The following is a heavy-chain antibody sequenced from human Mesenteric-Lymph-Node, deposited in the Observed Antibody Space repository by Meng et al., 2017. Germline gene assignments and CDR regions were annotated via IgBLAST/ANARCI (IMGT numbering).Heavy chain of an antibody. D-gene: IGHD2-21*02. CDR3: ARTPKANCGGDCSPHWYFDL. Sequence: ASVKVSCKASGYTFTSYYMHWVRQAPGQGLEWMGIINPSGGSTSYAQKFQGRVTMTRDTSTSTVYMELSSLRSEDTAVYYCARTPKANCGGDCSPHWYFDLWGRGTLVTVSS. CDR1: GYTFTSYY. J-gene: IGHJ2*01. CDR2: INPSGGST. V-gene: IGHV1-46*01.